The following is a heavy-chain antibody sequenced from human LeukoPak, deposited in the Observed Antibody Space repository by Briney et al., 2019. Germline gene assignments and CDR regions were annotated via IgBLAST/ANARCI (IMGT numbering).Heavy chain of an antibody. CDR1: GFTFSSYS. CDR2: ISSSSSTI. J-gene: IGHJ4*02. CDR3: ASFSRRDY. D-gene: IGHD2/OR15-2a*01. Sequence: PGGSLRLSCAASGFTFSSYSMNWVRQAPGEGLEWVSYISSSSSTIYYADSVKGRFTISRDNAKNSLYLQMNSLRAEDTAVYYCASFSRRDYWGQGTLVTVSS. V-gene: IGHV3-48*01.